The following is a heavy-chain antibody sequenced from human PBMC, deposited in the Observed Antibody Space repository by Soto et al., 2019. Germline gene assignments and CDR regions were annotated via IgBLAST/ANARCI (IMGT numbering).Heavy chain of an antibody. Sequence: SETLSLTCAVSGFSIGSNNWWGWIRQPPGEGLEWIGNIYYSGTTQFNPSLKSRVTMSIDGAGNQFSLRLSSVTAADTAVYYCARKERKPAAIWNWGQGTLVTVS. D-gene: IGHD2-2*01. CDR3: ARKERKPAAIWN. J-gene: IGHJ4*02. CDR1: GFSIGSNNW. V-gene: IGHV4-28*01. CDR2: IYYSGTT.